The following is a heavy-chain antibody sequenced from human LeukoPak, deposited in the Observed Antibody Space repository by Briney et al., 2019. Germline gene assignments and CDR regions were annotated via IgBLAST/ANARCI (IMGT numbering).Heavy chain of an antibody. V-gene: IGHV4-39*07. J-gene: IGHJ4*02. CDR2: IYYSGST. D-gene: IGHD6-13*01. CDR3: ARDQQLVLHY. CDR1: GGSISSSSYY. Sequence: SETLSLTCTVSGGSISSSSYYWGWIRQPPGKGLEWIGSIYYSGSTYYNPSLKSRVTISVDTSKNQFSLKLTSVTAADTAVYYCARDQQLVLHYWGQGTLVTVSS.